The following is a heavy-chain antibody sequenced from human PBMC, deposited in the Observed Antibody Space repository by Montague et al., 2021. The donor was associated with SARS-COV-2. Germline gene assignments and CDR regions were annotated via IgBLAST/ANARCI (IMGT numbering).Heavy chain of an antibody. CDR2: TYLRSKRYN. CDR1: GDSVSSNNLA. V-gene: IGHV6-1*01. D-gene: IGHD3-9*01. J-gene: IGHJ3*02. Sequence: CAISGDSVSSNNLARKWNKQTSSRHSAMLRRTYLRSKRYNDYAVSVKSRITINPDTSKNQISLKLSSVTAADTAIYYCARDRDDPLTGYSNDAFDIWGQGTMVTDSS. CDR3: ARDRDDPLTGYSNDAFDI.